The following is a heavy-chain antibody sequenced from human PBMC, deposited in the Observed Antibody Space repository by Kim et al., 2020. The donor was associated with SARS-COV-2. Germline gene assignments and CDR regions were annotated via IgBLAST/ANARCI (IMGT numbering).Heavy chain of an antibody. Sequence: SETLSLTCTVSGGSISSSSYYWGWIRQPPGKGLEWIGSIYYSGSTYYNPSLKSRVTISVDTSKNQFSLKLSSVTAADTAVYYCARPYYDILTGAKGAFDIWGQGTMVTVSS. D-gene: IGHD3-9*01. J-gene: IGHJ3*02. V-gene: IGHV4-39*01. CDR1: GGSISSSSYY. CDR2: IYYSGST. CDR3: ARPYYDILTGAKGAFDI.